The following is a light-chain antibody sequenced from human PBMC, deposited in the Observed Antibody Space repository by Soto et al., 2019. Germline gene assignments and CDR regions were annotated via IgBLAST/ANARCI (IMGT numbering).Light chain of an antibody. CDR3: NQYDSLPLT. V-gene: IGKV1-33*01. CDR2: DTS. J-gene: IGKJ4*01. Sequence: DIQMTQSPSSLSASVGDRVTITCQASDDISDYLNWYQQKPGKAPNLLIYDTSNLKTGVPSRFSGGGSGTDFTFTISSLQPEDIASYYCNQYDSLPLTFDGGTKVELK. CDR1: DDISDY.